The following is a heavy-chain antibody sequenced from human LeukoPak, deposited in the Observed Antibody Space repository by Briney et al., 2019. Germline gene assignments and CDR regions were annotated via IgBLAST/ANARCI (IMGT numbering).Heavy chain of an antibody. V-gene: IGHV3-74*01. CDR1: GFIFSSYW. CDR2: IDYDGSIT. CDR3: VKDLGGNYDY. Sequence: GGSLRLSCAASGFIFSSYWIHWVRQVPGKGLVWVSRIDYDGSITNYADSVKGRFTISRDNARNTLYLQMNSLRVDDTAVYYCVKDLGGNYDYWGQGTLVTVSS. J-gene: IGHJ4*02. D-gene: IGHD1-7*01.